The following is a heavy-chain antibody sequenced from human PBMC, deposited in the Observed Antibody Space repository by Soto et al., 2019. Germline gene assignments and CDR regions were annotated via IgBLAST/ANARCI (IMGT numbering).Heavy chain of an antibody. J-gene: IGHJ4*02. CDR2: IDPKSGGT. D-gene: IGHD5-12*01. Sequence: QLLQSGAEVKKPGASVRVSCKTSGPTFIAYYIHWVRQAPGQGLEWMGWIDPKSGGTTYEQKFLGRVTMTRDTSINTAYMDLNRLTSDDTAVYYYARVSVDVPEWGQGTLITVSS. CDR1: GPTFIAYY. CDR3: ARVSVDVPE. V-gene: IGHV1-2*02.